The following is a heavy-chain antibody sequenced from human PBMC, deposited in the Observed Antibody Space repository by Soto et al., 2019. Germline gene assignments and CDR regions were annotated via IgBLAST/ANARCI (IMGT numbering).Heavy chain of an antibody. D-gene: IGHD6-13*01. CDR2: IVVGSGNT. CDR3: AAEDQYSSSWYYYYGMDV. CDR1: GFTFTNSA. J-gene: IGHJ6*02. V-gene: IGHV1-58*01. Sequence: GASVKVSCKASGFTFTNSAVQWVRQARGQRLEWIGWIVVGSGNTNYAQKFQERVTITRDMSTSTAYMELSSLRSEDTAVYYCAAEDQYSSSWYYYYGMDVWGQGTTVTVSS.